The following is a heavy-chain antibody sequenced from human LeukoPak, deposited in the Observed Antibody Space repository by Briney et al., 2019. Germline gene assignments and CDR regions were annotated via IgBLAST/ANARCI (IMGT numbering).Heavy chain of an antibody. D-gene: IGHD5-24*01. CDR3: ARAGGDGYNPNTY. J-gene: IGHJ4*02. Sequence: PGGSLRLSCATSGFTFSSIWMSWVRQAPGKGLEWVANIKHDGSETNYVDSVKGRFTISRDNAKNSLYLQMNSLRAEDTAVYYCARAGGDGYNPNTYWGQGTLVTVSS. CDR2: IKHDGSET. CDR1: GFTFSSIW. V-gene: IGHV3-7*02.